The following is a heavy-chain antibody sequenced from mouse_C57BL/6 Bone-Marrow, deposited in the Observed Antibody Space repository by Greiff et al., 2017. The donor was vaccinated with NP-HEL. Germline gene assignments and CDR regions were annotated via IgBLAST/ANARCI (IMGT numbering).Heavy chain of an antibody. V-gene: IGHV1-15*01. Sequence: VQLQQSGAELVRPGASVTLSCKASGYTFTDYEMHWVKQTPVHGLEWIGAIDPETGGTAYNQKFKGKAILTADKSSSTAYMQLSSLTSEDSAVYYCARGLLYGDYWGQGTTLTVSS. CDR2: IDPETGGT. J-gene: IGHJ2*01. CDR1: GYTFTDYE. CDR3: ARGLLYGDY. D-gene: IGHD2-12*01.